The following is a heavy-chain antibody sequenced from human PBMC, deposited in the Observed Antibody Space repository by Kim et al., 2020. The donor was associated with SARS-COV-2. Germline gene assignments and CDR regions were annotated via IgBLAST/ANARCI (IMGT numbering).Heavy chain of an antibody. J-gene: IGHJ6*02. CDR3: AKSEIAAAYYYYYGMDV. V-gene: IGHV3-30*18. D-gene: IGHD6-13*01. CDR2: ISYDGSNK. Sequence: GGSLRLSCAASGFTFSSYGMHWVRQAPGKGLEWVAVISYDGSNKYYADSVKGRFTISRDNSKNTLYLQMNSLRAEDTAVYYCAKSEIAAAYYYYYGMDVWGQGTTVTVSS. CDR1: GFTFSSYG.